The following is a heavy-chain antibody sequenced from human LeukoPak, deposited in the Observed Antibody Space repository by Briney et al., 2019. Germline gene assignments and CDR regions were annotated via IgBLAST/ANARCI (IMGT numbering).Heavy chain of an antibody. J-gene: IGHJ2*01. CDR1: GGSISGYY. D-gene: IGHD4-17*01. CDR2: IYTSGST. CDR3: ARAVTTSDWYFDL. Sequence: SETLSLTCTVSGGSISGYYWTWIRQPAGKGLEWIGRIYTSGSTNYNPSLKSRLTMSVDTSKNQFSLKLSSVTAADTAVYYCARAVTTSDWYFDLCGRGTLVTVSS. V-gene: IGHV4-4*07.